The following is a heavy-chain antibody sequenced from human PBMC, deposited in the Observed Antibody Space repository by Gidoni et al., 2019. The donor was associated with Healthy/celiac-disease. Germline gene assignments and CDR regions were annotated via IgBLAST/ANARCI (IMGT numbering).Heavy chain of an antibody. D-gene: IGHD3-22*01. CDR2: IRAYNGNT. CDR1: GNNFTSYG. Sequence: QVQLVQSGAEVKKPGAAVKVSCKASGNNFTSYGISGVRQAPGQGLEWMGWIRAYNGNTNYAQKLQGRVTMTTDTSTSTAYMELRSLRSDDTAVYYCARDMIVVVITQSPRFDYWGQGTLVTVSS. V-gene: IGHV1-18*01. J-gene: IGHJ4*02. CDR3: ARDMIVVVITQSPRFDY.